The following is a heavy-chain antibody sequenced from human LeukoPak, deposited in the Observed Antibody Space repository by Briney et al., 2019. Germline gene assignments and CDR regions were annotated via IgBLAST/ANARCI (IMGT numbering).Heavy chain of an antibody. D-gene: IGHD3-16*01. CDR3: AKEKRGERFTGNYFDY. V-gene: IGHV3-21*04. CDR1: GFTFSSYW. Sequence: PGGSLRLSCAASGFTFSSYWMNWVRQAPGKGLEWVSSISSSSSYIYYADSVKGRFTISRDNSKNTLYLQMNSLRAEDTAVYYCAKEKRGERFTGNYFDYWGQGTLVTVSS. J-gene: IGHJ4*02. CDR2: ISSSSSYI.